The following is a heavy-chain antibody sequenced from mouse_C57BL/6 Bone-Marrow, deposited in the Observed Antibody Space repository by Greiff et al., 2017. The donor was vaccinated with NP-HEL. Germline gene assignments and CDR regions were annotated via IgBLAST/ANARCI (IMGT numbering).Heavy chain of an antibody. Sequence: VQLQQSGAELVRPGASVKLSCTASGFNIKDDYMHWVKQRPEQGLEWIGWIDPENGDTEYASKFQGKATITADPSSNTAYLQLSSLTSEDTAVYYCLDSSEGYWGQGTTLTVSS. CDR2: IDPENGDT. D-gene: IGHD3-2*02. CDR1: GFNIKDDY. CDR3: LDSSEGY. J-gene: IGHJ2*01. V-gene: IGHV14-4*01.